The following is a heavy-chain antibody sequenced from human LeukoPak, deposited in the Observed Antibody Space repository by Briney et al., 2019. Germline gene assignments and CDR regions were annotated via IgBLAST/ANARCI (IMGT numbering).Heavy chain of an antibody. J-gene: IGHJ4*02. CDR3: ARGGRFLEWLLSGRGHFDY. CDR2: INHSGST. CDR1: GGSFSGYY. V-gene: IGHV4-34*01. D-gene: IGHD3-3*01. Sequence: PSETLSLTCAVYGGSFSGYYWSWIRQPPGKGLEWIGEINHSGSTNYNPSLKSRVTISVDTSKNQFSLKLSSVTAADTAVYYCARGGRFLEWLLSGRGHFDYWGQGTLVTVSS.